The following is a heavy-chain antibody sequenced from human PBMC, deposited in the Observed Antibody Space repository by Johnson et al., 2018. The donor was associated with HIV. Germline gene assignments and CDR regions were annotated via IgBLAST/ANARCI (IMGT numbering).Heavy chain of an antibody. D-gene: IGHD3-9*01. CDR3: AREEGTDILTRGDAFDI. Sequence: QVHLVESGGGVVQPGRSLRLSCATSGFTFSSFGMHWVRQAPGKGLEWVAVISYDGSNKYYADSVKCRFIISRDNSKNTLYLQMNSLRAEDTALYYCAREEGTDILTRGDAFDIWGQGTMVTVSS. CDR2: ISYDGSNK. CDR1: GFTFSSFG. J-gene: IGHJ3*02. V-gene: IGHV3-30*03.